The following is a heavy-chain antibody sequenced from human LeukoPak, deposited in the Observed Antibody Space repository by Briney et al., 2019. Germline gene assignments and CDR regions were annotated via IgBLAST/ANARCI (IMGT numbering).Heavy chain of an antibody. J-gene: IGHJ6*03. CDR1: GYTFTSYY. Sequence: ASVKVSCKASGYTFTSYYMHWVRQAPGQGLEWMGWINPNSGGTNYAQKFQGRVTMTRDTSISTAYMELSRLRSDDTAVYYCARDPTYYYYYMDVWGKGTTVTISS. V-gene: IGHV1-2*02. CDR2: INPNSGGT. CDR3: ARDPTYYYYYMDV.